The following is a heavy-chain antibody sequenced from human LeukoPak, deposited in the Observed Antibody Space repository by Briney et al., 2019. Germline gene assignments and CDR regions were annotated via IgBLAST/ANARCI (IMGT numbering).Heavy chain of an antibody. CDR2: ISGSGGST. J-gene: IGHJ4*02. D-gene: IGHD3-9*01. CDR1: GFTFSSYA. V-gene: IGHV3-23*01. CDR3: ARPLGARGILTGYYLV. Sequence: GSLRLSCAASGFTFSSYAMSWVRQAPGKGLEWVSAISGSGGSTYYADSVKGRFTISRDNSKNTLYLQMNSLRAEDTAVYYCARPLGARGILTGYYLVWGQGTLVTVSS.